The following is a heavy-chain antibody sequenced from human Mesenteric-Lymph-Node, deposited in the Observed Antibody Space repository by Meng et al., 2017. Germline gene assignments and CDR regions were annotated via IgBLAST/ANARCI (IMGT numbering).Heavy chain of an antibody. D-gene: IGHD2-8*02. CDR1: GGSLSGAY. V-gene: IGHV4-34*12. CDR3: ARRPTGIDY. CDR2: IIHGGSP. Sequence: QVQVQESGPGLVKPSETLSLTCVVNGGSLSGAYWNWIRQPPGKGLEWIGEIIHGGSPSYNPSLKSRVTISIDTSKNQLSLMLSSVTAADTAVYYCARRPTGIDYWGQGTLVTVSS. J-gene: IGHJ4*02.